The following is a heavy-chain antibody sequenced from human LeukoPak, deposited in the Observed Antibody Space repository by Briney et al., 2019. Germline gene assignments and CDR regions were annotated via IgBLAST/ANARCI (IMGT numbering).Heavy chain of an antibody. CDR2: IIPIFGTA. D-gene: IGHD3-10*01. V-gene: IGHV1-69*13. J-gene: IGHJ6*03. Sequence: GASVKVSCKASGGTFSSYAISWVRQAPGQGLEWMGGIIPIFGTANYAQKFQGRVTITADESTSTAYMELSGLRSEDTAVYYCARVAELSGSYYNVNYYYMDVWGKGTTVTVSS. CDR3: ARVAELSGSYYNVNYYYMDV. CDR1: GGTFSSYA.